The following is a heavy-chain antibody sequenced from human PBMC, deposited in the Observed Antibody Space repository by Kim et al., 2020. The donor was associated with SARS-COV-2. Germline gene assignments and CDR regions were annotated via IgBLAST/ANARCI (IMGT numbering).Heavy chain of an antibody. J-gene: IGHJ6*02. Sequence: SETLSLTCTVSGGSISSYYWSWIRQPPGKGLEWIGYIYYSGSTNYNPSLKSRVTISVDTSKNQFSLKLSSVTAADTAVYYCARVKYDDFWSGPSYYYYGMAVWGQGTTVTVSS. CDR3: ARVKYDDFWSGPSYYYYGMAV. D-gene: IGHD3-3*01. V-gene: IGHV4-59*01. CDR1: GGSISSYY. CDR2: IYYSGST.